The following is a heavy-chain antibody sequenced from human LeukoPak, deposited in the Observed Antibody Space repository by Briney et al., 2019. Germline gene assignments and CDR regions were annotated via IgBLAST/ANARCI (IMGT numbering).Heavy chain of an antibody. CDR2: FYIGGST. CDR3: ARARGDYHYFDY. Sequence: GRSLRLSCAASGFTFSSYGMHWVRQAPGKGLEWVSVFYIGGSTYYADSVKGRFTISTDNSKNTLYLQMNSLRAEDTAVYYCARARGDYHYFDYWGQGTLVTVST. J-gene: IGHJ4*02. D-gene: IGHD4-17*01. V-gene: IGHV3-53*01. CDR1: GFTFSSYG.